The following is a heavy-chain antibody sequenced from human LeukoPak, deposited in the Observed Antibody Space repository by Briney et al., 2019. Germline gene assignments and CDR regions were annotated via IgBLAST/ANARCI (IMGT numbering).Heavy chain of an antibody. J-gene: IGHJ4*02. Sequence: GGSLRLSCAASGFSFSDYAMHWVRQAPGRGLEWLTFIRYDGRNKYYADSLKGRFTISRDDSKNTLYLQMNSLRAEDTAVYYCAKEDFVKSGYYPLDYWGPGTLVTVSS. V-gene: IGHV3-30*02. CDR2: IRYDGRNK. CDR1: GFSFSDYA. CDR3: AKEDFVKSGYYPLDY. D-gene: IGHD3-22*01.